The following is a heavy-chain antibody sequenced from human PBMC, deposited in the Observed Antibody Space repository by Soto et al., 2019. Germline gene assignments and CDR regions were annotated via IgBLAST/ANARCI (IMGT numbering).Heavy chain of an antibody. D-gene: IGHD1-26*01. CDR2: IYHSGNT. J-gene: IGHJ4*02. Sequence: QLQLQESGSGLVKPSQTLSLTCAVSGGSVTSGNYAWSWLRQPPGECLEWIGYIYHSGNTYYNPSLRSRVTISLARSKNQFSLMLNSVTAADTAVYYCARAGLSSRYYYFDYWGQGSLVTVSS. CDR1: GGSVTSGNYA. CDR3: ARAGLSSRYYYFDY. V-gene: IGHV4-30-2*01.